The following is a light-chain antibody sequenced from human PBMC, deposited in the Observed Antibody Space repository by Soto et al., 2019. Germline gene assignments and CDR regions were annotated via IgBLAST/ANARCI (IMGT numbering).Light chain of an antibody. J-gene: IGKJ5*01. CDR3: QQYNNWPIT. V-gene: IGKV3D-15*01. CDR2: GAS. CDR1: QSLSSN. Sequence: EIVMTQSPATLSVSPGERATLSCRASQSLSSNLAWYQQKPGQAPRLLIFGASTRATGIPARFSGTGSGTEFTLTISSLQSEDFAVYYCQQYNNWPITFGQGTRLAIK.